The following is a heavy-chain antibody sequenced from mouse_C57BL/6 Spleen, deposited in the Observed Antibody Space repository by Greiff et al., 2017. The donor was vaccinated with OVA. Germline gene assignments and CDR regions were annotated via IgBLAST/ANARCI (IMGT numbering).Heavy chain of an antibody. Sequence: QVQLKQSGAELARPGASVKLSCKASGYTFTSYGISWVKQRTGQGLEWIGEIYPRSGNTYYNEKFKGKATLTADKYSSTAYMELRSLTSEDSAVDFCAGRDASYYGSSDYFYCWGQGTTLTVSS. CDR1: GYTFTSYG. CDR2: IYPRSGNT. CDR3: AGRDASYYGSSDYFYC. J-gene: IGHJ2*01. D-gene: IGHD1-1*01. V-gene: IGHV1-81*01.